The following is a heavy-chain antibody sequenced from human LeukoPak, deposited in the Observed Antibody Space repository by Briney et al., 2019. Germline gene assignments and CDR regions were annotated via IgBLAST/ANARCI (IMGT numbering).Heavy chain of an antibody. J-gene: IGHJ4*02. CDR3: ARDLIVATTTGGAYYFDY. D-gene: IGHD5-12*01. Sequence: AGGSLRLSCTVSGFTVSSNSWSWVRQAPGKGLEWVSFIYSGGNTHYSDSVKGRFTISRDNAKNSLYLQMNSLRAEDTALYYCARDLIVATTTGGAYYFDYWGQGTLVTVSS. CDR1: GFTVSSNS. CDR2: IYSGGNT. V-gene: IGHV3-53*01.